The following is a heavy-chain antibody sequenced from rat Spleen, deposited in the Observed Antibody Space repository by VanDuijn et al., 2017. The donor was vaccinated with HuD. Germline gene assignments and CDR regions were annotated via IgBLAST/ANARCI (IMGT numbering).Heavy chain of an antibody. Sequence: EVQLVESDGGLVQPGRSLKLSCAASGFTFSDFYMAWVRQAPTKGLEWVATISYDGSKTYYGDSVKGRFTISRDNAKSTLYLQMNSLRSEDTATYYCARRGYRYNFDYWGQGVMVTVSS. CDR1: GFTFSDFY. CDR3: ARRGYRYNFDY. CDR2: ISYDGSKT. D-gene: IGHD1-5*01. J-gene: IGHJ2*01. V-gene: IGHV5-22*01.